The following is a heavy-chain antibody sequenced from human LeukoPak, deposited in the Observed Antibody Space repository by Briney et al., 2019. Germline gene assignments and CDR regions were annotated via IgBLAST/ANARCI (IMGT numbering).Heavy chain of an antibody. D-gene: IGHD1-1*01. Sequence: ASVKVSCKASGYTFTAQYMHWVRQAPGQGLEWMGRINPSSGCTNYVQKFQGRVTTTRDTSITTAYMELTSLRSDDTAVYYCASGTTERIDYWGQGTLVTVSS. CDR1: GYTFTAQY. J-gene: IGHJ4*02. CDR3: ASGTTERIDY. CDR2: INPSSGCT. V-gene: IGHV1-2*06.